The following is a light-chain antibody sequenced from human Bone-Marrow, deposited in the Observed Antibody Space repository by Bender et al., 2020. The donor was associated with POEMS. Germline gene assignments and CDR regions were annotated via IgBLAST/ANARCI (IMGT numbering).Light chain of an antibody. CDR3: CSYAGDYTWV. J-gene: IGLJ3*02. V-gene: IGLV2-23*02. CDR1: SSDIGSYNL. Sequence: QSALTQPASVSGSPGQSITISCTGTSSDIGSYNLVSWYQHHPDKAPKLIIYEVTKRPSGVSNRFSGSKSGSTASLTISGLQTDDEADYYCCSYAGDYTWVFGGGTKLTVL. CDR2: EVT.